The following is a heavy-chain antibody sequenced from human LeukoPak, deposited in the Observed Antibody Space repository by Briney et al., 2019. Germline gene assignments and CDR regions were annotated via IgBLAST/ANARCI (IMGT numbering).Heavy chain of an antibody. D-gene: IGHD2-2*01. CDR1: GFSLGTSGMW. J-gene: IGHJ4*02. V-gene: IGHV2-70*01. CDR3: ARIPRYCSSTSFGDSSDY. CDR2: IEWDDDK. Sequence: SGPTLVDPTQPLTLTCTFSGFSLGTSGMWVSWSRQPPVKALEWLALIEWDDDKYYITSLKTRLTISKDTSKNQVVLTMTNMDPVDTATYYCARIPRYCSSTSFGDSSDYWGQGTLVTVSS.